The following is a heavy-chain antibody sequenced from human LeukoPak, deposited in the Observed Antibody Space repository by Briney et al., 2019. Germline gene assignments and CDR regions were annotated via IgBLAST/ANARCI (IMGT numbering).Heavy chain of an antibody. CDR2: IYRTGST. Sequence: SETLSLTCTVSGYSISSGYYWGWIRQPPGKGLEWIGSIYRTGSTYYNPSLKSRVTISMDTSKNQFSLKLSSVTAADTAVYYCARDYDSDAFDIWGQGTMVTVSS. D-gene: IGHD5-12*01. V-gene: IGHV4-38-2*02. CDR3: ARDYDSDAFDI. J-gene: IGHJ3*02. CDR1: GYSISSGYY.